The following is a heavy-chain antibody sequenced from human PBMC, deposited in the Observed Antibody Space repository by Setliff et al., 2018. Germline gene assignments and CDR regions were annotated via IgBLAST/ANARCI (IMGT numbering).Heavy chain of an antibody. CDR3: ARILGYCSGGSCYVPY. D-gene: IGHD2-15*01. V-gene: IGHV4-39*07. Sequence: SETLSLTCTVSGGSISSSNYYWGWIRQPPGKGLEWIGNIYYGGSAYYNPSLKSRVTTSVDTSKNQFSLKLSSVTAADTAMYYCARILGYCSGGSCYVPYWGQGTLVTVSS. CDR2: IYYGGSA. CDR1: GGSISSSNYY. J-gene: IGHJ4*02.